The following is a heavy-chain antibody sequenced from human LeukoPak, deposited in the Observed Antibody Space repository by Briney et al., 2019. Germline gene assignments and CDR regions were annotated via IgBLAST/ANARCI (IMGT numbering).Heavy chain of an antibody. V-gene: IGHV7-4-1*02. J-gene: IGHJ6*02. Sequence: GASVKVSCKASEYTFTSYVMNWVRQAPGQGFEWMGWINTNTGNPTYAQGFTGRFVFSLDTSVSTAYLQINSLKAEDTAVYYCARDRGDYAHYYYAMDVWGQGTTVTVSS. CDR1: EYTFTSYV. CDR3: ARDRGDYAHYYYAMDV. CDR2: INTNTGNP. D-gene: IGHD4-17*01.